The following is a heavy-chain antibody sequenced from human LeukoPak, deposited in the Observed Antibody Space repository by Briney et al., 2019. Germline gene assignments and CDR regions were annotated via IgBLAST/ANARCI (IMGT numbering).Heavy chain of an antibody. Sequence: KPSETVSLTCAVYSGSSNGYYWLWLPKPPGKGLEWIREHNHSGSTNQNTFLKSPITISVATTKKHFSLKLSPWTAASTAGYYCGRGRAANPDTAMVLDYWGQGNLVTVSP. D-gene: IGHD5-18*01. CDR1: SGSSNGYY. CDR3: GRGRAANPDTAMVLDY. V-gene: IGHV4-34*01. J-gene: IGHJ4*02. CDR2: HNHSGST.